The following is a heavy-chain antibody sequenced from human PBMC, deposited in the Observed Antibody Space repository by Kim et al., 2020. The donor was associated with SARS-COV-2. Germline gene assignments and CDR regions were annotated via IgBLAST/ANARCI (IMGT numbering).Heavy chain of an antibody. CDR3: ARGQGSG. Sequence: DGSAKYYLDSVKGRFTISKDNAKNSLYLQMSSLRGEDTALYYCARGQGSGWGQGTMVTVSS. CDR2: DGSAK. J-gene: IGHJ3*01. V-gene: IGHV3-7*03.